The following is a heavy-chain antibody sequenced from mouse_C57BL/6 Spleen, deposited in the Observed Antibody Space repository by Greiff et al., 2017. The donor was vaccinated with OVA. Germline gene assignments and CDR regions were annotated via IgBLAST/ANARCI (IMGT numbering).Heavy chain of an antibody. D-gene: IGHD2-5*01. Sequence: EVMLVESGGGLVQPGESLKLSCESNEYEFPSHDMSWVRKTPEKRLELVAAINSDGGSTYYPDTMERRFIISRDNTKNTLYLQMSSLRSEDTALYYCARRGYSNYDWYFDVWGTGTTVTVSS. CDR2: INSDGGST. J-gene: IGHJ1*03. CDR3: ARRGYSNYDWYFDV. V-gene: IGHV5-2*01. CDR1: EYEFPSHD.